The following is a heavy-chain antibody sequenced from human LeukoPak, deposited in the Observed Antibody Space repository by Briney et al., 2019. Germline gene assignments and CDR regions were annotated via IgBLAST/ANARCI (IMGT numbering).Heavy chain of an antibody. CDR3: ARDGTKGSMDV. Sequence: GSLRLSCAASGFTFSSYSMNWVRQAPGKGLGWISYISRSSGTIYFADSLEGRFTISRDNAKNSLYLQMNSLRAEDTAVYYCARDGTKGSMDVWGQGTTVTVSS. CDR1: GFTFSSYS. J-gene: IGHJ6*02. D-gene: IGHD1-26*01. CDR2: ISRSSGTI. V-gene: IGHV3-48*04.